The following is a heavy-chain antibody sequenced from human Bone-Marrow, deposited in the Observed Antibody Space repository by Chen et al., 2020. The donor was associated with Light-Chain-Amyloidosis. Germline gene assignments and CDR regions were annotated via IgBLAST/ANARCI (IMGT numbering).Heavy chain of an antibody. J-gene: IGHJ4*02. Sequence: EVQLVESGGGLVKPGGSLRLSCAASGFTFSSHGMTWVRQAPGKGLEWLSSISSNSYKYYADSVKGRFTISRDNAMNSVYLQMNSLRAEDTAIYYCARPTSVWLQLTTGGDFWGQGTLVTVSS. CDR3: ARPTSVWLQLTTGGDF. CDR2: ISSNSYK. D-gene: IGHD6-19*01. V-gene: IGHV3-21*02. CDR1: GFTFSSHG.